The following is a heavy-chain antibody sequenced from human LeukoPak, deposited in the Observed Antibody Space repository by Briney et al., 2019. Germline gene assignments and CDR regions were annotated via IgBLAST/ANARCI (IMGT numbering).Heavy chain of an antibody. D-gene: IGHD1-7*01. CDR2: ISWNSGSI. CDR1: GFTFDDYA. V-gene: IGHV3-9*01. Sequence: PGGSLRLSCAASGFTFDDYAMHWVRQAPGKGLEWVSGISWNSGSIGYADSVKGRFTISRDNAKNSLYLQMNSLRAEDTALYYCAKAYNWNYVGYFDYWGQGTLVTVSS. CDR3: AKAYNWNYVGYFDY. J-gene: IGHJ4*02.